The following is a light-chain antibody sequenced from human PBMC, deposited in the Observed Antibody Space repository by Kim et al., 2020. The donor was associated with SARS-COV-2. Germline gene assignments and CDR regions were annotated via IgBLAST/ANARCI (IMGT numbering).Light chain of an antibody. J-gene: IGKJ4*01. CDR3: QQRKT. CDR2: DAS. CDR1: QSVSSY. V-gene: IGKV3-11*01. Sequence: EIVLTQSPATLSLSPGERATLSCRASQSVSSYLGWYQQKRGQAPRLLIYDASNRATGIPARFSGSGSGTEFTLTISSLEPEDFAVYYCQQRKTFGGGTKVDI.